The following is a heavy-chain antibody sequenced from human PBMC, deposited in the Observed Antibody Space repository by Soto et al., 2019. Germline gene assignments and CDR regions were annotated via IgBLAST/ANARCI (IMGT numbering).Heavy chain of an antibody. CDR3: ARSFNELTTYFDY. CDR1: GFSVTDHY. V-gene: IGHV3-53*01. J-gene: IGHJ4*02. CDR2: LYTGGSA. D-gene: IGHD4-17*01. Sequence: GGSLRLSCAASGFSVTDHYMTWVRQAPGKGLEWVSVLYTGGSAYYGDSVKGRFTISRDSSTNTLYLQMNSLKVGDTAFYFCARSFNELTTYFDYWSEGTLVTVSS.